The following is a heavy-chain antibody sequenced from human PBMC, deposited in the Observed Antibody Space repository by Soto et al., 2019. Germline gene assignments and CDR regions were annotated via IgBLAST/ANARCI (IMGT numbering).Heavy chain of an antibody. V-gene: IGHV3-11*01. Sequence: GGSLRLSCAASGFTFSDYYMSWIRQAPGKGLEWVSYISSSGSTIYYADSVKGRFTISRDNAKNSLYLQMNSLRAEDTAVYYCATEPYCSSTSCYMHDYYYMDVWGKGTTVTVSS. CDR2: ISSSGSTI. CDR3: ATEPYCSSTSCYMHDYYYMDV. CDR1: GFTFSDYY. J-gene: IGHJ6*03. D-gene: IGHD2-2*02.